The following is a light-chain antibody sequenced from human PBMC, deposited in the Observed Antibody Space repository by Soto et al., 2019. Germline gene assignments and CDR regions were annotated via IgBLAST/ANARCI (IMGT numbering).Light chain of an antibody. Sequence: DIQMTQSPSTLSASVGDRVTITCRASQSISSWLAWYQQKPGQAPKLLIYKASDLQSGISSRFSGSGSGTEFTLTISSLQPDDYATYYCQQYKVYPYIFGQVTKLE. J-gene: IGKJ2*01. CDR1: QSISSW. CDR3: QQYKVYPYI. CDR2: KAS. V-gene: IGKV1-5*03.